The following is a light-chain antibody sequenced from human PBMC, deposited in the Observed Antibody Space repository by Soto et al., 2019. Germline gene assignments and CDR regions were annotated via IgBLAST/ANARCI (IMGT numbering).Light chain of an antibody. Sequence: DIQMTQSPSSLSASVGDTVTITSRASQTINSYLNWYQQKPGQAPKLLIYVASSLQSGVPSRFSGRGSGTDFTLTISSLEPEDFATYYCQQSYNIPLTFGPGTKVDIK. CDR2: VAS. J-gene: IGKJ3*01. V-gene: IGKV1-39*01. CDR3: QQSYNIPLT. CDR1: QTINSY.